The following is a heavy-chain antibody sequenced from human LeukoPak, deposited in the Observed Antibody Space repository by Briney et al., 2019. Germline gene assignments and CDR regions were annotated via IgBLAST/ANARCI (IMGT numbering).Heavy chain of an antibody. CDR2: INHSGST. Sequence: SETLSLTCTVSGGSISSYYWSWIRQPPGKGLEWIGEINHSGSTNYNPSLKSRVTISVDMSKNQFSLKLSSVTAADTAVYYCARGGRTQQLGYFNYWGQGALVTVSS. J-gene: IGHJ4*02. CDR1: GGSISSYY. CDR3: ARGGRTQQLGYFNY. D-gene: IGHD6-13*01. V-gene: IGHV4-34*01.